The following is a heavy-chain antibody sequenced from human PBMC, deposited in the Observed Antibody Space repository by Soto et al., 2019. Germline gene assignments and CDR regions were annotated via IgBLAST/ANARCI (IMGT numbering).Heavy chain of an antibody. CDR2: IYYSGST. V-gene: IGHV4-59*08. CDR3: ARHSGGGMGITIPYTERGGNWLDP. Sequence: PSETLSLTCTVSGGSISSYYWSWIRQPPGKGLEWIGYIYYSGSTNYNPSLKSRVTISVDTSKNQFSLKLSSVTAADTAVYYCARHSGGGMGITIPYTERGGNWLDPWGQGTLVTVSS. D-gene: IGHD3-3*01. J-gene: IGHJ5*02. CDR1: GGSISSYY.